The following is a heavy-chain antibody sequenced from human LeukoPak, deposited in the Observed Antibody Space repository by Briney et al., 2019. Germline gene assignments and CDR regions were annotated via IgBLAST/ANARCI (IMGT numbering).Heavy chain of an antibody. J-gene: IGHJ4*02. V-gene: IGHV4-39*07. CDR3: ARDSSIAVAGIFDY. Sequence: SETLSLTRTVPGGSISSSSYYWGWIRQPPGKGLEWNGSIYYSGSTYYNPSLKSRVTISVDTSKNQFSLKLSSVTAADTAVYYCARDSSIAVAGIFDYWGQGTLVTVSS. CDR1: GGSISSSSYY. CDR2: IYYSGST. D-gene: IGHD6-19*01.